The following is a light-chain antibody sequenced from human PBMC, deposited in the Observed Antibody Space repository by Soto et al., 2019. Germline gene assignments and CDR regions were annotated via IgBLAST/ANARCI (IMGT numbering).Light chain of an antibody. J-gene: IGKJ1*01. V-gene: IGKV3-20*01. Sequence: ENVFTQSPGTPSLSPGEKATLSCRASQSVSSSYLAWYQQKPGQAPRLLIYGTSSRATAIPDRFSGSGSGTDFTLTISRLEPEDFAVYYCQQYGSSSWTFGQGTKVDIK. CDR2: GTS. CDR3: QQYGSSSWT. CDR1: QSVSSSY.